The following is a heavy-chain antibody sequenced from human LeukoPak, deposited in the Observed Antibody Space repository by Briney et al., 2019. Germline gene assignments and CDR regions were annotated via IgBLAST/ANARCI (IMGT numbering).Heavy chain of an antibody. CDR2: ISSSSSYI. V-gene: IGHV3-21*01. D-gene: IGHD6-6*01. CDR1: GFTFSSYS. J-gene: IGHJ6*03. Sequence: GGSLRLSCAASGFTFSSYSMNWVRQAPGKGLEWVSSISSSSSYIYYADSVKGRFTISRDNAKNSLHLQMNSLRAEDTAVYYCARVYSSSSYYYYYMDVWGKGTTVTVSS. CDR3: ARVYSSSSYYYYYMDV.